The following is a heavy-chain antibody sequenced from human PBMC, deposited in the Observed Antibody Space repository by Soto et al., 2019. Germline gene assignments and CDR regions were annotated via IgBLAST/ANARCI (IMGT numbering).Heavy chain of an antibody. D-gene: IGHD1-26*01. CDR1: GYTFTSYW. Sequence: SGESLKISCKGSGYTFTSYWIGWVRQTPGKGLEWMGLIYPGDSDTRYSPSFQGQVTISADKSASTAYLQWSSLKASDTALYYCATRANSHAYFHFWGQGTLVTVSS. V-gene: IGHV5-51*01. J-gene: IGHJ4*02. CDR3: ATRANSHAYFHF. CDR2: IYPGDSDT.